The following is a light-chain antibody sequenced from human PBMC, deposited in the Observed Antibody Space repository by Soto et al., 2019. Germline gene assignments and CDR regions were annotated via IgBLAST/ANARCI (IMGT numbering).Light chain of an antibody. CDR2: GAS. V-gene: IGKV1-27*01. CDR1: QGIDNY. J-gene: IGKJ1*01. Sequence: DIQMTQSPSSLSASVGDRVTITCRASQGIDNYLAWFQQTPGKVPKLLIYGASTLHSGVPSRFSGGGSGTDFTLTISSLHPEDVATYYCQKYNSAPWTFGQGTKVEIK. CDR3: QKYNSAPWT.